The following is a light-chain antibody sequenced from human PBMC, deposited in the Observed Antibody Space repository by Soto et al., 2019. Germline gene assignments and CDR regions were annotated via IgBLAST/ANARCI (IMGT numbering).Light chain of an antibody. CDR1: SSDVGTYDF. V-gene: IGLV2-11*01. CDR3: CLYAVTFYV. CDR2: DVS. Sequence: QSALTQPRSVSGSPGQSVTISCTGTSSDVGTYDFVSWYQQHPGKAPRLMIFDVSERPSGVPDRFSGSKSGNTAPLTISGLQAEDEADYYCCLYAVTFYVFGTGIKVTVL. J-gene: IGLJ1*01.